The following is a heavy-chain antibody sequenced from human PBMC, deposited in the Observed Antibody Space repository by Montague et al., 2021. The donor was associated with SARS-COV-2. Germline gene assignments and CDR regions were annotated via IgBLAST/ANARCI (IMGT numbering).Heavy chain of an antibody. CDR1: GFIFSNFA. J-gene: IGHJ3*01. D-gene: IGHD4/OR15-4a*01. Sequence: SGRLSCATSGFIFSNFAFHWFFFPLLPGLAWVALLPSAGLDHFYADSVKGRFTISRYNSKNTLYLRLNSLTPEDTAVYYCARDRVTPDYGDAFDLWGRGTVVTVSS. V-gene: IGHV3-30*04. CDR2: LPSAGLDH. CDR3: ARDRVTPDYGDAFDL.